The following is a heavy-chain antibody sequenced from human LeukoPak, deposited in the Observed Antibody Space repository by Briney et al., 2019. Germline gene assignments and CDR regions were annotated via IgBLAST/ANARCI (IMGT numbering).Heavy chain of an antibody. Sequence: SVKVSCKASGFTFTSSAMQWVRQARGQRLEWIGWIVVGSGNTNYAQKFQERVTITRDMSTSTAYMELNSLRSEDTAVYYCAALRRDGYNLPYYFDYWGQGTLVTVSS. V-gene: IGHV1-58*02. D-gene: IGHD5-24*01. CDR2: IVVGSGNT. CDR3: AALRRDGYNLPYYFDY. J-gene: IGHJ4*02. CDR1: GFTFTSSA.